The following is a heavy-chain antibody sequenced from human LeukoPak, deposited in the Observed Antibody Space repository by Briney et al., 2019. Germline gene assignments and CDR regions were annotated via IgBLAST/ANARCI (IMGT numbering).Heavy chain of an antibody. J-gene: IGHJ4*02. D-gene: IGHD5-24*01. V-gene: IGHV4-31*03. CDR1: GGSISSGGYY. CDR3: ARGDGYNYSDY. Sequence: TLSLTCTVSGGSISSGGYYWSWIRQHPGKGLEWIGYIYYSGSTYYNPSLKSRVTISVDTSKNQFSLKLSSVTAADTAVYYCARGDGYNYSDYWGQGTLVTVSS. CDR2: IYYSGST.